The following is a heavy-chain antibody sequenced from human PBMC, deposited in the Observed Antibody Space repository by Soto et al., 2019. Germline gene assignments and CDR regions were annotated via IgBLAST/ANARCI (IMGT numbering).Heavy chain of an antibody. D-gene: IGHD4-17*01. CDR2: ISGSGLST. J-gene: IGHJ4*02. Sequence: PGGSLRLSSAASGFTFSSYAMSWVRQAPGKGLEWVSGISGSGLSTNYADSVKGRFTISRDNSKNTLYLQMNSLRAEDTAVYYCAKMTTRRFDYWGQGTLVTVSS. V-gene: IGHV3-23*01. CDR1: GFTFSSYA. CDR3: AKMTTRRFDY.